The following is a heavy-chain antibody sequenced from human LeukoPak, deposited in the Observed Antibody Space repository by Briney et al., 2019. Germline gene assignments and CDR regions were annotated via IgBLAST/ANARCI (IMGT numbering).Heavy chain of an antibody. Sequence: SETLSLTCTVSGASISSYYWSWIRQPPRKGLEWIGYIFYSGSTLYNPSLQSRVTISVDTSKNQFSLKLTSVTAADTAVYYCASGPYPAAGTDHQFDYWGQGTLVTVSS. J-gene: IGHJ4*02. D-gene: IGHD6-13*01. CDR2: IFYSGST. V-gene: IGHV4-59*01. CDR3: ASGPYPAAGTDHQFDY. CDR1: GASISSYY.